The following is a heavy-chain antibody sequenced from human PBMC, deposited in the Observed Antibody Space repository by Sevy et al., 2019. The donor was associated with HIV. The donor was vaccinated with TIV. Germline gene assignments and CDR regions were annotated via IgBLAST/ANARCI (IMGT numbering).Heavy chain of an antibody. CDR3: AGGGGIYYDSRGFHPQYYFDS. J-gene: IGHJ4*02. Sequence: SETLSLTCAVSGGSINSFFWSWIRQSPGKGLEWIGYVYDSGNSEYNPSLRSRVTISVDTSKKQLSLKLSSVTAADTAVYYCAGGGGIYYDSRGFHPQYYFDSWGQGTLVTVSS. CDR2: VYDSGNS. V-gene: IGHV4-59*01. D-gene: IGHD3-22*01. CDR1: GGSINSFF.